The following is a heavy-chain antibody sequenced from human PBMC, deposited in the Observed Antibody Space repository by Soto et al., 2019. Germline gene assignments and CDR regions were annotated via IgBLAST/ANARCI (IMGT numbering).Heavy chain of an antibody. J-gene: IGHJ6*02. V-gene: IGHV4-39*01. CDR1: GGSISSSSYY. Sequence: SETLSLTCTVSGGSISSSSYYWGWIRQPPGKGLEWIGSIYYSGSTYYNPSLKSRVTISVDTSKNQFSLKLSSVTAADTAVYFCVRLRDRTIYYYYYGMDVWGQGTTVTVSS. CDR3: VRLRDRTIYYYYYGMDV. D-gene: IGHD3-22*01. CDR2: IYYSGST.